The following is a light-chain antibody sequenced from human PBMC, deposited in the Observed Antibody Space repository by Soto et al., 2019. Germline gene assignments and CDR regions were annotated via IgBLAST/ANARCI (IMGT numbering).Light chain of an antibody. CDR2: GAS. V-gene: IGKV3-20*01. CDR3: QQHDDSLSWT. CDR1: QTVSSSS. Sequence: EIVLTQSPDTLSLSPGERATLSCRASQTVSSSSLAWYQQKPGQPPRLLIYGASSRATGIPDRFSGSGSGTDFTLTIIRLEAEDFAVYYCQQHDDSLSWTFGQGARVEI. J-gene: IGKJ1*01.